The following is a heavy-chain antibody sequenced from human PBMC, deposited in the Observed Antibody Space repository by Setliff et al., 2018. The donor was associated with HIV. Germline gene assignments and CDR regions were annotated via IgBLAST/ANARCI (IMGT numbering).Heavy chain of an antibody. V-gene: IGHV4-39*07. D-gene: IGHD5-18*01. CDR1: GGSIRNGLYY. CDR3: ARAEWIQLWFGAFDI. Sequence: SVTLSLTCTVSGGSIRNGLYYWHWIRQPPGKGLEWIGNAHYSGTTHSSPALKSRVTMSVDTSKNQFSLKLSSVTAADTAVYYCARAEWIQLWFGAFDIWGQGTMVTVSS. CDR2: AHYSGTT. J-gene: IGHJ3*02.